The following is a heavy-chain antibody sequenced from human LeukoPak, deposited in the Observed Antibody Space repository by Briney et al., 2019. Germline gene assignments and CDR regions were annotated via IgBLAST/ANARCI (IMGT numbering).Heavy chain of an antibody. CDR3: ARVVPDYGDYAHFDY. Sequence: SQTLSLTCAVSGGSISSGGYPWSWIRQPPGKGLEWIGYIYHSGSTYYNPSLKSRATISVDRSKNQFSLKLSSVTAADTAVYYCARVVPDYGDYAHFDYWGQGTLVTVSS. CDR1: GGSISSGGYP. D-gene: IGHD4-17*01. V-gene: IGHV4-30-2*01. CDR2: IYHSGST. J-gene: IGHJ4*02.